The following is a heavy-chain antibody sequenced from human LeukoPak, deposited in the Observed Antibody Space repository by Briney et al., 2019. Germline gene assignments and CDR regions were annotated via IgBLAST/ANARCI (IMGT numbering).Heavy chain of an antibody. J-gene: IGHJ4*02. CDR3: GSYSGYAQ. CDR1: GYTFTSYY. CDR2: INPSGGST. Sequence: AASVKVSCKASGYTFTSYYMHWVRQAPGQGLEWMGIINPSGGSTSYAQKFQGRVTMTRDTSINTAYMELSSLTSEDTAVYYCGSYSGYAQWGQGTLVTVSS. V-gene: IGHV1-46*01. D-gene: IGHD5-12*01.